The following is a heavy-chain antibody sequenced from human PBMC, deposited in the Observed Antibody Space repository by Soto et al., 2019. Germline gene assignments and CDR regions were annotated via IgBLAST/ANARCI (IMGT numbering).Heavy chain of an antibody. J-gene: IGHJ6*02. D-gene: IGHD2-15*01. V-gene: IGHV3-48*02. CDR3: ARDRLGCSGGGCYSGYYGMDV. CDR1: GFTFSTYS. CDR2: ISSSSVTI. Sequence: EVQLVESGGGLVQPGGSLSLSCAASGFTFSTYSLNWVRQAPGKGLEWVSYISSSSVTINYADSVKGRFTISRDNAKNSLYLQMNSLRDEDTAVYYCARDRLGCSGGGCYSGYYGMDVWGQGTTVTVSS.